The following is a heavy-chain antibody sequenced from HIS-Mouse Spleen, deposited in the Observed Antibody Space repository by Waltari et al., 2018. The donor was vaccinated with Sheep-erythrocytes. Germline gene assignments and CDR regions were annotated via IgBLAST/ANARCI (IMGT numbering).Heavy chain of an antibody. CDR1: GYSFTSYW. Sequence: EVQLVQSGAEVKKPGESLKISCKGSGYSFTSYWIGWVRQMPGKGLEWMGILYTGDSDTRYSPYFQGQVTISADKSISTAYLQWSSLKASDTAMYYCARGPVLRFLEWLPTDAFDIWGQGTMVTVSS. CDR2: LYTGDSDT. CDR3: ARGPVLRFLEWLPTDAFDI. V-gene: IGHV5-51*03. D-gene: IGHD3-3*01. J-gene: IGHJ3*02.